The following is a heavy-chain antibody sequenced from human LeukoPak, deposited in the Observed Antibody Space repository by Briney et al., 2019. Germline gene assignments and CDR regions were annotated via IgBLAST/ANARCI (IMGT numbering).Heavy chain of an antibody. CDR2: ISSSSSTI. Sequence: GGSLRLSCAASGFTFSSYSMNWVRQAPGKGLEWVSYISSSSSTIYYADSVKGRFTISRDNSKNTVYLQMNSLTVEDTAVYYCAKDREVGGTIPYYFDYWGQGSLLSVSS. V-gene: IGHV3-48*01. CDR3: AKDREVGGTIPYYFDY. J-gene: IGHJ4*02. D-gene: IGHD1-26*01. CDR1: GFTFSSYS.